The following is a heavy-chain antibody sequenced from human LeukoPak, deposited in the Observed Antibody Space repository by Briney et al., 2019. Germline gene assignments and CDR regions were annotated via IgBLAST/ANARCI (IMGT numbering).Heavy chain of an antibody. V-gene: IGHV4-34*01. D-gene: IGHD6-19*01. Sequence: SETLSLTCAVYGGSFSGYYWSWIRQPPGKGLECIGEVSHSGSTNYNPSLKSRVTISVDPSKNQFSLQLNSVTPEDTAVYYCARDEEEQWLVSFDYWGQGTLVTVSS. CDR2: VSHSGST. J-gene: IGHJ4*02. CDR3: ARDEEEQWLVSFDY. CDR1: GGSFSGYY.